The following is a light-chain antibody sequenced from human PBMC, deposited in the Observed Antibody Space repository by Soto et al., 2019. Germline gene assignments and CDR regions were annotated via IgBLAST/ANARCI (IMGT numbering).Light chain of an antibody. CDR1: QRVSSSY. CDR3: QQYGSSPYT. Sequence: ENVLTQSPATLSLSPGERATLSCRASQRVSSSYLAWYQQKPGQAPRLLIYGASSRATRIPDRFSGSGSGTDFTLTISRLEPEDCAVYYCQQYGSSPYTFGQGTKLEIK. V-gene: IGKV3-20*01. CDR2: GAS. J-gene: IGKJ2*01.